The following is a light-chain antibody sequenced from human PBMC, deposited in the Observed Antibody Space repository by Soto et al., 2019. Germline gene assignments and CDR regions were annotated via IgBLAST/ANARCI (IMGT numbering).Light chain of an antibody. CDR1: SSDIGAYNY. V-gene: IGLV2-14*01. J-gene: IGLJ3*02. Sequence: QSALTQPASVSGSPGQSITISCTGTSSDIGAYNYVSWYQQHPGKAPKLMIYEVSNRPSGVSNRFSGSKSGNTASLTISGLLAEDEADYYCSSYTRSSTWVFGGGTKVTVL. CDR2: EVS. CDR3: SSYTRSSTWV.